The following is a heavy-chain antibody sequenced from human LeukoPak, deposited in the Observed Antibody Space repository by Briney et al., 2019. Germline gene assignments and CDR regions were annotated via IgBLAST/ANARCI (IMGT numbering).Heavy chain of an antibody. Sequence: ASVKVSCKASGYTFTRYDINWVRQATGQGLEWMGWINTKSGDTGHAHQGRVTITRHTSISTVYMELSSLRSEDTAVYFCARVDGSPDYWGQGTLVTVSS. CDR3: ARVDGSPDY. CDR1: GYTFTRYD. D-gene: IGHD2-15*01. J-gene: IGHJ4*02. CDR2: INTKSGDT. V-gene: IGHV1-8*03.